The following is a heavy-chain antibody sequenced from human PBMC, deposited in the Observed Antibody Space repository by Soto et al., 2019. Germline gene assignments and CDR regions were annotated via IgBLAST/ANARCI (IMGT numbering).Heavy chain of an antibody. J-gene: IGHJ4*02. Sequence: EVQLVESGGGLVQPGGSLRLSCAASGFTFSSYWMHWVRQAPGKGLVWVSRINSDGSSTSYTDSVKGRFTISRDNAKNTLYLQMNRLRAEDTAVYYCARDPIAAAPAYWGQGTLVTVSS. CDR1: GFTFSSYW. CDR2: INSDGSST. CDR3: ARDPIAAAPAY. V-gene: IGHV3-74*01. D-gene: IGHD6-13*01.